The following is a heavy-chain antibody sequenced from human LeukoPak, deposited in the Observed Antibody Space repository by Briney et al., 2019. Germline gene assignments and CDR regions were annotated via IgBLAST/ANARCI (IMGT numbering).Heavy chain of an antibody. CDR3: ARSVAGMGHFDY. CDR1: GGSFSGYY. V-gene: IGHV4-34*01. Sequence: SETLSLTCAVYGGSFSGYYWTWIRQPPGKGLEWIGEINHSGSTNYNPSLKSRVTISIDTSKNQFSLKLSSVTAADTAVYYCARSVAGMGHFDYWGQGTLVTVSS. J-gene: IGHJ4*02. D-gene: IGHD6-19*01. CDR2: INHSGST.